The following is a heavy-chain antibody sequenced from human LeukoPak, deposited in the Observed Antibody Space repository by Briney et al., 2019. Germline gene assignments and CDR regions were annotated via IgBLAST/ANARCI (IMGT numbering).Heavy chain of an antibody. D-gene: IGHD7-27*01. V-gene: IGHV4-59*08. CDR3: GRQDLTGDPDDAFDI. CDR1: GGSISSYY. Sequence: PSETLSLTCTVSGGSISSYYWSWIRQPPGKGLEWIGYIYYSGSTNYNPSLKSRVTISVDTSKNQFSLKLSSVTAADTAVYYCGRQDLTGDPDDAFDIWAKGTMVTVSS. CDR2: IYYSGST. J-gene: IGHJ3*02.